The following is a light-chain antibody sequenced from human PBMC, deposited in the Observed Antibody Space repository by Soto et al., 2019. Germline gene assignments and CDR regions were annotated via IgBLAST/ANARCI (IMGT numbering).Light chain of an antibody. CDR2: EGN. CDR1: SSDVGSYNL. V-gene: IGLV2-23*01. Sequence: QSVLTQPASVSGSPGQSITISCTGTSSDVGSYNLVSWHQQYPGKAPKLMIYEGNKRPSGVSNRFSGSKSGNTASLTISGLQAEDEADYYRCSYAGSSTFVFGTGTKVTVL. CDR3: CSYAGSSTFV. J-gene: IGLJ1*01.